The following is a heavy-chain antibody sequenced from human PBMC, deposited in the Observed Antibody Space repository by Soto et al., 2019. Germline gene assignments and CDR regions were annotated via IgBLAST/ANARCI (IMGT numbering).Heavy chain of an antibody. V-gene: IGHV4-30-2*01. Sequence: SETLSLTCAVSGDSISRGGYSWTWIRQPPGKALGWIGNIYDSGSTSYNPSLKSRVTISVDTSKNQFSLRLTFVTAADTAVYFCARGSSSYYDYGMDVWGQGTTVTVSS. CDR2: IYDSGST. CDR3: ARGSSSYYDYGMDV. J-gene: IGHJ6*02. D-gene: IGHD6-6*01. CDR1: GDSISRGGYS.